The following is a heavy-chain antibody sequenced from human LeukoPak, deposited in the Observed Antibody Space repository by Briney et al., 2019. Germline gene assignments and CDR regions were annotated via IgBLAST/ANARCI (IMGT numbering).Heavy chain of an antibody. Sequence: GSSVKVSCKASGGTFTSYAISWVRQAPGQGLEWMGGIIPIFGTANYAQEFQGRVTITTDESTSTAYMELSSLRSEDTAVYYCARAGHYYDSNYDYWGQGTLVTVPS. V-gene: IGHV1-69*05. CDR3: ARAGHYYDSNYDY. D-gene: IGHD3-22*01. J-gene: IGHJ4*02. CDR2: IIPIFGTA. CDR1: GGTFTSYA.